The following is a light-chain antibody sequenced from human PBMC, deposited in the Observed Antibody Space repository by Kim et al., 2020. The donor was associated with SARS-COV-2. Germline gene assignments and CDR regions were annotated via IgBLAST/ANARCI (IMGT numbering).Light chain of an antibody. CDR1: QSVGSN. CDR3: QQCNDWPLT. J-gene: IGKJ4*01. V-gene: IGKV3-15*01. Sequence: VSPGERATLSCRASQSVGSNLAWYQQKLGQAPRLLIYGASSRATGIPARFSGRGFGTEFTLTINSLQSEDFAVYYCQQCNDWPLTFGGGTKVDIK. CDR2: GAS.